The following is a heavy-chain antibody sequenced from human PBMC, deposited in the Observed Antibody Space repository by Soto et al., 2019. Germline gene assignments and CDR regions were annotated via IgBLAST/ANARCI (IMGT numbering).Heavy chain of an antibody. CDR2: IIPIFGTA. V-gene: IGHV1-69*13. J-gene: IGHJ4*02. CDR3: ARDLGYCSGGSCYSTNYFDY. Sequence: SVKVSCKASGGTFSSYAISWVRQAPGQGLEWMGGIIPIFGTANYAQKFQGRVTITADESTSTAYMELSSLRSEDTAVYYCARDLGYCSGGSCYSTNYFDYWGQGTLVTVSS. D-gene: IGHD2-15*01. CDR1: GGTFSSYA.